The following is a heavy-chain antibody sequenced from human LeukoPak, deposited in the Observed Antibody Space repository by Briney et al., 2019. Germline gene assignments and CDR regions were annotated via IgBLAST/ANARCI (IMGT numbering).Heavy chain of an antibody. J-gene: IGHJ4*02. V-gene: IGHV3-23*01. D-gene: IGHD3-22*01. CDR2: ISGSGDTT. CDR3: AKEIDYDSSGYYSNFDY. Sequence: RPGGTLRLSCAASGFTFSSYGMTWVRQAPGKGLEWVSIISGSGDTTYYADSVKGRFTISRDNSKNTLYLQMNSLRVDDTAVYYCAKEIDYDSSGYYSNFDYWGQGTLVTVSS. CDR1: GFTFSSYG.